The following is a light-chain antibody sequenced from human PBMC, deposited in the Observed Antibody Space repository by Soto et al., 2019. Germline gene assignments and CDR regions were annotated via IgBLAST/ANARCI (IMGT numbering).Light chain of an antibody. CDR2: KAS. J-gene: IGKJ1*01. V-gene: IGKV1-5*03. Sequence: DIQMTQSPTTLYVSVGDRVTITCRASQSIGSWLAWNQQKPGKAPKLLIYKASSLESGVPSRFSGSGSGTEFTFTISSLQPDDFATYYFQQYNSYWTFGQGTKVDVK. CDR3: QQYNSYWT. CDR1: QSIGSW.